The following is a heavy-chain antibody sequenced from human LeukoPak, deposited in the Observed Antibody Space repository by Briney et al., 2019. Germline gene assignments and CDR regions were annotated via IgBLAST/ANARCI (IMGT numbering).Heavy chain of an antibody. V-gene: IGHV3-53*01. CDR2: LYSDGNT. D-gene: IGHD5-18*01. Sequence: TGGSLRLSCAASGFTVITNDMTWVRQAPGKGLEWVSVLYSDGNTKYADSVQGRFTISRDNSKNTLYLEMNSLSPDDTAVYYCARRPDGYAYGLDYWGQGTLVTVSS. J-gene: IGHJ4*02. CDR1: GFTVITND. CDR3: ARRPDGYAYGLDY.